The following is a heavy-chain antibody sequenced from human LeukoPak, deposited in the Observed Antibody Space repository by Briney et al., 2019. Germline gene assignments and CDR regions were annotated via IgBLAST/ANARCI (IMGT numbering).Heavy chain of an antibody. D-gene: IGHD5-12*01. Sequence: PGWSLRLSCAASGFTFSDYAMSWVRQAPGKGLEWVSVISGSGGSTYYADSVKGRFTISRDNSKNTLYLQMSSLSAEDTAVYFCANRGFSGSLDNWGQGTLVTVSS. J-gene: IGHJ4*02. V-gene: IGHV3-23*01. CDR3: ANRGFSGSLDN. CDR1: GFTFSDYA. CDR2: ISGSGGST.